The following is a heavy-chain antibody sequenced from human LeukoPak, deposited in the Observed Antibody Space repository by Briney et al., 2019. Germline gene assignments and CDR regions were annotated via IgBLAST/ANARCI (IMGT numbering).Heavy chain of an antibody. J-gene: IGHJ4*02. CDR1: GYTFTSYG. CDR3: ARQQSLSDSSWYEPFDY. Sequence: ASVKVSCKASGYTFTSYGISWVRQAPGQGLEWMGWISAYNGNTNYAQKLQGRVTMTTDTSTSTAYMELRSLRSDDTAVYYCARQQSLSDSSWYEPFDYWGQGTLVTVSS. V-gene: IGHV1-18*01. CDR2: ISAYNGNT. D-gene: IGHD6-13*01.